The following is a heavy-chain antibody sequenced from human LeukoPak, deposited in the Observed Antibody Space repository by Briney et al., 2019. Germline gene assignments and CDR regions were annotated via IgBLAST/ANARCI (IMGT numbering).Heavy chain of an antibody. D-gene: IGHD3-22*01. Sequence: GASVKVSCKASGGTFSSYAISWVRQAPGQGLEWMGGIIPIFGTANYAQKFQGRVTITADESTSTAYMELSSLRSEDTAVYYCARSPYYYDSSGYYGYFDYWGQGTLVTVSS. CDR2: IIPIFGTA. J-gene: IGHJ4*02. CDR1: GGTFSSYA. V-gene: IGHV1-69*13. CDR3: ARSPYYYDSSGYYGYFDY.